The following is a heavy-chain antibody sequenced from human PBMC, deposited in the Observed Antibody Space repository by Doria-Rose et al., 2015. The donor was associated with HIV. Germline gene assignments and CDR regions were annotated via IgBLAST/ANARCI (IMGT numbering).Heavy chain of an antibody. Sequence: VQLQESGGGLVKPGGSLRLSCAASGFTFSRYSMNWVRQAPGKGLEWVSSISSSSEYIYYVDSVQGRFTTSRDNAKNSVYLQMNSLRAEDTAVYYCARDHYDSGGYYSDWGQGTLVTVSS. V-gene: IGHV3-21*03. J-gene: IGHJ4*02. D-gene: IGHD3-22*01. CDR1: GFTFSRYS. CDR2: ISSSSEYI. CDR3: ARDHYDSGGYYSD.